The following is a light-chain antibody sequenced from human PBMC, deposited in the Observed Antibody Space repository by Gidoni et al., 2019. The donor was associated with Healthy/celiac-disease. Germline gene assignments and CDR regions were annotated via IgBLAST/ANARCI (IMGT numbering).Light chain of an antibody. CDR3: QQYGCSPWT. V-gene: IGKV3-20*01. J-gene: IGKJ1*01. CDR2: GAS. Sequence: EIVLTQYPGTLSLSPGERATLSCRASQSVSSSYVAWYQQTPGAAPRLLFYGASSTATGLPGLCGSGASGAFFLPISSLLSPEFSAVYYRQQYGCSPWTFGQGTKVEIK. CDR1: QSVSSSY.